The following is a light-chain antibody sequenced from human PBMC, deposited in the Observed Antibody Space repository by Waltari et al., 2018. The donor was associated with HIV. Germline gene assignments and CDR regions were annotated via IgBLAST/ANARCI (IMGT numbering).Light chain of an antibody. V-gene: IGKV3-20*01. Sequence: EIVLTPSPGTLSLSPGERATPSCRARQSVTSSHLAWYQQRPGQAPRLLIYGASSRANGIADRFSGSGSGTEFTLTISRLEPEDFAVYYCHQYGASPRTFGQGTKLEIK. J-gene: IGKJ2*01. CDR3: HQYGASPRT. CDR2: GAS. CDR1: QSVTSSH.